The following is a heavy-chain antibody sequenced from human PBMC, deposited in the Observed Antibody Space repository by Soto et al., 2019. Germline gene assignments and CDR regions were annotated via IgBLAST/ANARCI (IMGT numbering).Heavy chain of an antibody. J-gene: IGHJ4*02. V-gene: IGHV3-23*01. CDR1: GFTISNDA. CDR3: ARSLGPSRHFFDH. CDR2: LSDRT. Sequence: EVQLLDSGGHLVQPGGSLRLSCAASGFTISNDAMSWVRQAPGKGLEWVSTLSDRTYYTDSVRGRFTISRDTSENTLYLQMNSLGVEDTAVYYCARSLGPSRHFFDHWGQGTLVTVSS. D-gene: IGHD3-16*01.